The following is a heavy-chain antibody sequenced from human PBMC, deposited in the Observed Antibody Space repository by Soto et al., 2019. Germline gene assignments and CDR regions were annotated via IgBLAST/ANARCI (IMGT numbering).Heavy chain of an antibody. CDR1: GFTLRSYW. CDR2: IKTDASEK. Sequence: LRLSCAASGFTLRSYWMSWVRQAPGKGLEWLATIKTDASEKKCVDSVKGRFTVFRDNAKNTLYLQMNSLRAEDTAVYYCARDSLGPSIVVAEFDYWGQGTLVTVSS. D-gene: IGHD3-22*01. CDR3: ARDSLGPSIVVAEFDY. V-gene: IGHV3-7*01. J-gene: IGHJ4*02.